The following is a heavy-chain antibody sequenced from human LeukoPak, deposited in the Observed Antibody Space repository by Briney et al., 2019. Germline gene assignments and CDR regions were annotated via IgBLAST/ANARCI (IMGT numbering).Heavy chain of an antibody. Sequence: SETLSLTCSVSGGSSSRDYWSWIRQSLGKGLEWVGYIDYGGTTNYNPSLKSRVTISVDMSKTQLSLKLSSATAADTAVYYCASGTGSGYVFDYWGQGTLVTVSS. CDR3: ASGTGSGYVFDY. J-gene: IGHJ4*02. D-gene: IGHD3-22*01. CDR1: GGSSSRDY. CDR2: IDYGGTT. V-gene: IGHV4-59*01.